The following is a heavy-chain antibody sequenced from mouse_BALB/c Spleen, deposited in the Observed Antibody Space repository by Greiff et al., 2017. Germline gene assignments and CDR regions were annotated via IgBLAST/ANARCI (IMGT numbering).Heavy chain of an antibody. CDR1: GYSITSDYA. D-gene: IGHD1-1*01. CDR2: ISYSGST. Sequence: VQLQESGPGLVKPSQSLSLTCTVTGYSITSDYAWNWIRQFPGNKLEWMGYISYSGSTSYNPSLKSRISITRDTSKNQFFLQLNSVTTEDTATYYCERFYYGSSYSWYFDVWGAGTTVTVSS. CDR3: ERFYYGSSYSWYFDV. J-gene: IGHJ1*01. V-gene: IGHV3-2*02.